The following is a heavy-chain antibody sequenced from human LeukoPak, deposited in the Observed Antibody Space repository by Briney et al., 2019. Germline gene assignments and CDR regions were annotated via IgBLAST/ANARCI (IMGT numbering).Heavy chain of an antibody. D-gene: IGHD3-22*01. V-gene: IGHV3-30*19. CDR1: GFPFSSYG. J-gene: IGHJ4*02. CDR2: ISYDGSNK. CDR3: ARACITMIVVVPDY. Sequence: GGSLRLSCTASGFPFSSYGMQWVRQAPGKGLEWVAVISYDGSNKYYADSVKGRFTISRDNSKNTLYLQMNSLRAEDTAVYYCARACITMIVVVPDYWGQGTLVTVSS.